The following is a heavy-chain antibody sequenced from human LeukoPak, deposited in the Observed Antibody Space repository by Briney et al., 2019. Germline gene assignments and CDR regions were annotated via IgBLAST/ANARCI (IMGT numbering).Heavy chain of an antibody. Sequence: GGSLRLSCAASGFTFSSYWMSWVRQAPGKGLEWVANIKQDGSEKYYVDSVKGRFTISRDNAKNSLYLQMNSLRAEDTAVYYCAKDQGLWFGEGSYFDYWGQGTLVTVSS. CDR3: AKDQGLWFGEGSYFDY. CDR2: IKQDGSEK. D-gene: IGHD3-10*01. J-gene: IGHJ4*02. CDR1: GFTFSSYW. V-gene: IGHV3-7*01.